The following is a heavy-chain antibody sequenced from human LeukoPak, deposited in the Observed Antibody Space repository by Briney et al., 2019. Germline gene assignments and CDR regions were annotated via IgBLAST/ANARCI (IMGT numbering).Heavy chain of an antibody. CDR2: INWNGGST. CDR3: ARDTAWFGELLPFDY. D-gene: IGHD3-10*01. CDR1: GGSFSGYY. Sequence: SSETLSLTCAVYGGSFSGYYWSWIRQPPGKGLEWVSGINWNGGSTGYADSVKGRFTISRDNAKNSLYLQMNSLGAEDTALYYCARDTAWFGELLPFDYWGQGTLVTVSS. J-gene: IGHJ4*02. V-gene: IGHV3-20*04.